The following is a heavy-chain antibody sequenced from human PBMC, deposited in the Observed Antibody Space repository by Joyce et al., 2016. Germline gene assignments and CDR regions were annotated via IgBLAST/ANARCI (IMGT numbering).Heavy chain of an antibody. J-gene: IGHJ6*03. CDR3: ARLGAGIYYNINYYYYYLDV. CDR2: RWFDGTNK. V-gene: IGHV3-33*01. D-gene: IGHD3-10*01. Sequence: QVHLVESGGGVVQPGRSLRLSCAASGFTFGSYGMHWVRQVPGKVLGGVADRWFDGTNKYYADSVKGRFTISRDNSKNTLYLQMNSLRAEDTAVYYCARLGAGIYYNINYYYYYLDVWGKGTTVTVSS. CDR1: GFTFGSYG.